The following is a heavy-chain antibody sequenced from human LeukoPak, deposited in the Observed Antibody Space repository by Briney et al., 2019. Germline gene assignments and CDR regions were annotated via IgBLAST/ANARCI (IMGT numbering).Heavy chain of an antibody. D-gene: IGHD3/OR15-3a*01. CDR3: ARDIKGLVYTFDY. Sequence: PGGCLRLSCAASGFTFSDYSMNWVRQAPGKGLEWVSYNSSGSRTIYYTDSVKGRFTISRDNAKNSLYLQMNSLRAEDTAVYYCARDIKGLVYTFDYWGQGTLVTVSS. CDR1: GFTFSDYS. CDR2: NSSGSRTI. V-gene: IGHV3-48*01. J-gene: IGHJ4*02.